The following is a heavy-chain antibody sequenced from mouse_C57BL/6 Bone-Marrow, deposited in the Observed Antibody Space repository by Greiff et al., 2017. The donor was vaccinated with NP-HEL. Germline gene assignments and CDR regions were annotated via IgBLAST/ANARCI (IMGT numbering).Heavy chain of an antibody. CDR1: GFNIKDDY. Sequence: EVQLQESGAELVRPGASVKLSCTASGFNIKDDYMHWVKQRPEQGLEWIGWIDPENGDTEYASKFQGKATITADTSSNTAYLQLSSLTSEDTAVYYCTTLGNSYAIDYWGQGTSVTVSS. J-gene: IGHJ4*01. V-gene: IGHV14-4*01. CDR3: TTLGNSYAIDY. D-gene: IGHD2-1*01. CDR2: IDPENGDT.